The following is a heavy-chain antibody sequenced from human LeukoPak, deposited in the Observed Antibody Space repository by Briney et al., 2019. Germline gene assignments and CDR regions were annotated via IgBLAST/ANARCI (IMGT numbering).Heavy chain of an antibody. CDR3: ARDRGWAAGTIDAFDI. D-gene: IGHD6-13*01. CDR1: GGSVSSYY. CDR2: IYYSGST. V-gene: IGHV4-59*02. J-gene: IGHJ3*02. Sequence: SETLSLTCTVSGGSVSSYYWSWIRQPPGKGLEWLGYIYYSGSTTYNPSLESRVTISVDTSKNQFSLKLSSVTAADTAVYYCARDRGWAAGTIDAFDIWGQGTMVTVSS.